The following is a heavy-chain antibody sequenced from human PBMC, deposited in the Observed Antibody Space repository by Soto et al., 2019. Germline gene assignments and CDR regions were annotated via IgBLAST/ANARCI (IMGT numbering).Heavy chain of an antibody. CDR3: VRLRNSPPNFDV. J-gene: IGHJ4*02. D-gene: IGHD3-9*01. CDR1: GYSFTSYW. Sequence: PGESLKISCKGSGYSFTSYWIGWVLQMPGKGLEWMAIIYPGDSDTKYSPSFQGQVTISADKSINAAYLQWSSLKASDTAMYYCVRLRNSPPNFDVWGPGTLVTLSS. V-gene: IGHV5-51*01. CDR2: IYPGDSDT.